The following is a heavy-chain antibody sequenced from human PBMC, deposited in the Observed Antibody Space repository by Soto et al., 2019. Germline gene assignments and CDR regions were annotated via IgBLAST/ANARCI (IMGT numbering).Heavy chain of an antibody. Sequence: PSETLSLTCTVSGGSISSGGYYWSWIRQHPGTGLEWIGYISYSGSTYYNPSLRSRVTISVDASKNQFSVKVSSVTATDTAVYYCARSVGDYYYGMDVWGQGTTVTVSS. CDR2: ISYSGST. CDR1: GGSISSGGYY. V-gene: IGHV4-31*03. CDR3: ARSVGDYYYGMDV. D-gene: IGHD1-26*01. J-gene: IGHJ6*02.